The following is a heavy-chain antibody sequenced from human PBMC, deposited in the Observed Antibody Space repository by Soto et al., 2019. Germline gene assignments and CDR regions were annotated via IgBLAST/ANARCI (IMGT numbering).Heavy chain of an antibody. Sequence: QVQLVQSGAEVKKPGASVKVSCKASGYTFTNYGISWVRQAPGQGLEWMGWISAHNGNTKYAQKLQGRVTMTTDTSTSTAYMDLMSLRSDDTAVYYCARDQGANLYFDYWGQGTLVTVSS. D-gene: IGHD7-27*01. CDR1: GYTFTNYG. J-gene: IGHJ4*02. CDR3: ARDQGANLYFDY. V-gene: IGHV1-18*01. CDR2: ISAHNGNT.